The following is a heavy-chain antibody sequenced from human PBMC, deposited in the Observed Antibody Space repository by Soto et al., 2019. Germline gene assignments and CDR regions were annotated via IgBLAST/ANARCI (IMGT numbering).Heavy chain of an antibody. CDR1: GGSVSSGSYY. V-gene: IGHV4-61*01. J-gene: IGHJ4*02. D-gene: IGHD5-12*01. CDR2: IYYSGST. Sequence: PSETLSLTCTVSGGSVSSGSYYWSWIRQPPGKGLEWIGYIYYSGSTNYNPSLKSRVTISVDTSKNQFSLKLSSVTAADTAVYYCARAVEMATMPFDYWGQGTLVTVSS. CDR3: ARAVEMATMPFDY.